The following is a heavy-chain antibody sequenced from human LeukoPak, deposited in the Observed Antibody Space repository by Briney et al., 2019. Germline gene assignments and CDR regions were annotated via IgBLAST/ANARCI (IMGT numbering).Heavy chain of an antibody. V-gene: IGHV4-59*01. CDR3: ARWGVAGTLRGYFDY. Sequence: PSETLSLTCTVSGGSISSYYWSWIRQPPGKGLEWIGYIYYSGSTNYNPSLKSRVTISVDTSKNQFSLKLSSVTAADTAVYYCARWGVAGTLRGYFDYWGQGTLVTVSS. J-gene: IGHJ4*02. D-gene: IGHD6-19*01. CDR1: GGSISSYY. CDR2: IYYSGST.